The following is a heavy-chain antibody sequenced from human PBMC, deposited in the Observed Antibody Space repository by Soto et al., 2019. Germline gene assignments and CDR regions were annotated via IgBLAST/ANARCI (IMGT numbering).Heavy chain of an antibody. D-gene: IGHD2-2*01. CDR1: GYSFTSYC. CDR2: IYPGDSDT. V-gene: IGHV5-51*01. J-gene: IGHJ6*01. Sequence: EECLTSSCQVCGYSFTSYCIVWVLQMAGKGLECMGIIYPGDSDTRYSPSFQGQVTISADKSISTAYLQWSSLKASDTAMYYCARLYCSSTSCQAYYYYGMDVWGQGTTVTVSS. CDR3: ARLYCSSTSCQAYYYYGMDV.